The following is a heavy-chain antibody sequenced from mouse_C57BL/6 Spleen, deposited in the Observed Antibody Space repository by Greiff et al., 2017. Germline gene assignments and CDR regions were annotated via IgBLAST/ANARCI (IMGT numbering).Heavy chain of an antibody. D-gene: IGHD1-1*01. Sequence: QVQLQQPGAELVMPWASVKLSCKASGYTFTSYWMHWVKQRPGQGLEWIGEIDPSDSYTNYNQKFKGKSTLTVDKSSSTAYMQLSSLTSEDSAVYYCARGYGSSYKYFDVWGTGTTVTVSA. CDR1: GYTFTSYW. V-gene: IGHV1-69*01. J-gene: IGHJ1*03. CDR3: ARGYGSSYKYFDV. CDR2: IDPSDSYT.